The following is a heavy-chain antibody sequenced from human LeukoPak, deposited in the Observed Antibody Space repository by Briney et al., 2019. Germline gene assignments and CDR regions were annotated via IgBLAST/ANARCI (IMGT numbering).Heavy chain of an antibody. D-gene: IGHD1-26*01. CDR2: IYYSGST. J-gene: IGHJ4*02. CDR3: ARLASGSYGPLTPFDC. V-gene: IGHV4-59*08. Sequence: SETLSLTCTVSGGSISSYYWSWIRQPPGKGLEWIGDIYYSGSTNYNPSLKSRVTISVDTSKNQFSVRLSSVTAADTAVYYSARLASGSYGPLTPFDCWGQGTLVTVSS. CDR1: GGSISSYY.